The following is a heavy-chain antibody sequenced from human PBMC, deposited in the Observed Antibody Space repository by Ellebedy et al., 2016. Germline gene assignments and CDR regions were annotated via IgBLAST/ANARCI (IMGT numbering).Heavy chain of an antibody. Sequence: ASVKVSCKASGYTFTSYGIIWVRQAPGQGLEWMGWISASTGNTNYAQKLQGRVTLTTDTSTTTAYMELRSLKSDDTAVYYCARDCSSINCEFDFWGQGTLVIVSS. CDR3: ARDCSSINCEFDF. D-gene: IGHD2-2*01. CDR2: ISASTGNT. J-gene: IGHJ4*02. V-gene: IGHV1-18*04. CDR1: GYTFTSYG.